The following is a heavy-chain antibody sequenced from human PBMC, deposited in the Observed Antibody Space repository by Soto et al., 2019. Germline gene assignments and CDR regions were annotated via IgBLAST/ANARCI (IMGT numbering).Heavy chain of an antibody. Sequence: QVQLQESGPGLVKPSETLSLTCTVSGGSISSYYWSWIRQPPGKGLEWIGYIYYSGSTNYNPSLKSRVTISVDTSKNQFSPKLSSVTAADTAVYSGARHVQWLVTFDYWGQGTLVTVSS. CDR1: GGSISSYY. J-gene: IGHJ4*02. CDR3: ARHVQWLVTFDY. CDR2: IYYSGST. V-gene: IGHV4-59*08. D-gene: IGHD6-19*01.